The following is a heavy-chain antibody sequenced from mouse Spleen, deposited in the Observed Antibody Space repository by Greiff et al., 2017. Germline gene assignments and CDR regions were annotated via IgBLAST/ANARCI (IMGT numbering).Heavy chain of an antibody. CDR3: ARGNFDY. J-gene: IGHJ2*01. CDR1: GFTFSSYY. V-gene: IGHV5-12-1*01. Sequence: EVQLVESGGGLVKRGGSLKLSCAASGFTFSSYYMSWVRQTPEKRLEWVATISNSGGSTYYPDSVKDRFTISRDNAKNTLYLQMSSLNSEDTAVYYCARGNFDYWGQGTTLTVSS. CDR2: ISNSGGST.